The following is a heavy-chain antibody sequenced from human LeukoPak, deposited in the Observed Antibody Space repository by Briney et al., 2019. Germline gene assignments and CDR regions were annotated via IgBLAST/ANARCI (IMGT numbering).Heavy chain of an antibody. CDR1: GFTFSSYA. CDR3: ARDLYDSSGYLGY. D-gene: IGHD3-22*01. J-gene: IGHJ4*02. Sequence: GGSLRLSCAASGFTFSSYAMSWVRQAPGKGLEWVSAISGSGGSTYYADSVKGWFTISRDNSKNTLYLQMNSLRAEDTAVYYCARDLYDSSGYLGYWGQGTLVTVSS. V-gene: IGHV3-23*01. CDR2: ISGSGGST.